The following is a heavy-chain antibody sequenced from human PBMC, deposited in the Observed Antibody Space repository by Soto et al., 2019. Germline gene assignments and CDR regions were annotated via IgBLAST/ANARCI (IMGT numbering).Heavy chain of an antibody. CDR1: GFTFSSYA. Sequence: GGSLRLSCAASGFTFSSYAMSWVRQAPGKGLEWVSAISGSGGSTYYADSVKGRFTISRDNSKNTLYLQMNSLRAEDTAVYYCAKDFSSWKTRGYYFDYWGQGTLVTVSS. CDR2: ISGSGGST. V-gene: IGHV3-23*01. CDR3: AKDFSSWKTRGYYFDY. D-gene: IGHD6-13*01. J-gene: IGHJ4*02.